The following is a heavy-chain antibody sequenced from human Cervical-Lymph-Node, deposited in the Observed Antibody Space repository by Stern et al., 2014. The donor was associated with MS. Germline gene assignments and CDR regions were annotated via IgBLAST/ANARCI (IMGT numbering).Heavy chain of an antibody. D-gene: IGHD5-18*01. Sequence: QVQLVQSGAEVKKPGASVKVSCKASGYTFTDYSMHWVRQAPGQRLEWMGWINGGNGNTKYSQKFQGRVTITRDTSGSTAYMELSSLTSDDTAVYYCTRNTGLVSIDYWGQGTLVTVSS. V-gene: IGHV1-3*01. CDR1: GYTFTDYS. CDR2: INGGNGNT. CDR3: TRNTGLVSIDY. J-gene: IGHJ4*02.